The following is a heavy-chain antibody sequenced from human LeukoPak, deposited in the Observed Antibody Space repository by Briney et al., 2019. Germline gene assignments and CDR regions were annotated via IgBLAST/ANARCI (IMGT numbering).Heavy chain of an antibody. Sequence: SETLSLTCSVSGDSIRSYYWSRIRQPPGKGLEWIGYIYYSGSTNYNPSLKSRVTISLDTSKNHFSLKLNSVTAADTAVYYCATGVVVPAAFMDVWGKGTTVTVSS. CDR1: GDSIRSYY. J-gene: IGHJ6*03. D-gene: IGHD2-2*01. CDR2: IYYSGST. CDR3: ATGVVVPAAFMDV. V-gene: IGHV4-59*01.